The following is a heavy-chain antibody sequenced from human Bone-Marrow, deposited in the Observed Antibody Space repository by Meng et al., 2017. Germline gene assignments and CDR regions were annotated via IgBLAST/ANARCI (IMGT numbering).Heavy chain of an antibody. Sequence: VRAVGSGGAGAQPGRSLRLFCSASGFTFSSYGMHWVRQAPGKGLEWVAVIWYDGSNKYYADSVKGRFTISRDNSKNTLYLQMNSLRAEDTAVYYCARDRESGCPDYWGQGTLVTVSS. J-gene: IGHJ4*02. D-gene: IGHD6-19*01. CDR2: IWYDGSNK. V-gene: IGHV3-33*01. CDR3: ARDRESGCPDY. CDR1: GFTFSSYG.